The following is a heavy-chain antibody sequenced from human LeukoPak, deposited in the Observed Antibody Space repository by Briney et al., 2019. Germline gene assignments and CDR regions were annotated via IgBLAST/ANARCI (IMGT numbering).Heavy chain of an antibody. Sequence: GGSLRLSCAASGFIVSLNHMTWVRQAPGRGLEWVSVIYGGGITYYADSVRGRFTISRDYSNNTLYLQMNNVRADDTAVYYCARVITVFGGFDPWGQGTLVTVPS. V-gene: IGHV3-53*01. CDR3: ARVITVFGGFDP. CDR1: GFIVSLNH. D-gene: IGHD3-3*01. CDR2: IYGGGIT. J-gene: IGHJ5*02.